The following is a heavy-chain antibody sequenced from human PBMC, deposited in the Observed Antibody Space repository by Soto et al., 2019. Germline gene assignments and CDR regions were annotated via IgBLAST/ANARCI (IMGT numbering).Heavy chain of an antibody. CDR2: ISSNGDST. D-gene: IGHD2-2*01. CDR1: GFTFSMFS. CDR3: VHPRSTVQIPRT. V-gene: IGHV3-64D*06. J-gene: IGHJ4*02. Sequence: PGGSLRLSCSASGFTFSMFSMHWVRQAPGKGLEYVSGISSNGDSTYYADSVKGRFTISRDNSKNTLYLQMSSLRAVDTAVYYCVHPRSTVQIPRTRGKGTRFTVSS.